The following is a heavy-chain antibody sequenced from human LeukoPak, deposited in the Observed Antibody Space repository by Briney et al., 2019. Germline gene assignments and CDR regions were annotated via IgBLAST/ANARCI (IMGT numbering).Heavy chain of an antibody. V-gene: IGHV3-33*01. D-gene: IGHD3-10*01. CDR2: MWYDESNE. CDR3: ARDPYYGSGKYYHGMDL. J-gene: IGHJ6*02. CDR1: GFAFSNYG. Sequence: PGGSLRVSCAASGFAFSNYGMHWVRQAPGKGLEWVAVMWYDESNEYSGDSVKGRFTISRDKSKNTLYLQMNSLRAEDTAVYYCARDPYYGSGKYYHGMDLWGQGTTVTVSS.